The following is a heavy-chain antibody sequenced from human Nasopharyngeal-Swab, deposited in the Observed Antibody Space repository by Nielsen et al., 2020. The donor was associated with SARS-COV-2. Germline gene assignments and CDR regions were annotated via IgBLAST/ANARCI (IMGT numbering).Heavy chain of an antibody. CDR1: GYTFTSYY. V-gene: IGHV1-46*01. D-gene: IGHD3-3*01. CDR3: ARDFTLTGYDFWSGYYYYYYMDV. Sequence: VKVSCKASGYTFTSYYMHWVRQAPGQGLEWMGIINPSGGSTSYAQKFQGRVTMTRDTSTSTVYMELSSLRSEDTAVYYCARDFTLTGYDFWSGYYYYYYMDVWGKGTTVTVSS. J-gene: IGHJ6*03. CDR2: INPSGGST.